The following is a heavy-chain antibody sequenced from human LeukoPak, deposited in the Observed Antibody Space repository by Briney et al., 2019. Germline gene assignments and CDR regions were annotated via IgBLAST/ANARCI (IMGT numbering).Heavy chain of an antibody. D-gene: IGHD3-22*01. CDR2: ISSSSSYI. V-gene: IGHV3-21*01. J-gene: IGHJ4*02. Sequence: GGSLRLSCAASGFTFSSCSMNWVRQAPGKGLEWVSSISSSSSYIYYADSVKGRFTISRDNAKNSLYLQMNSLRAEDTAVYYCARATLTMIVVDSSDYWGQGTLVTVSS. CDR3: ARATLTMIVVDSSDY. CDR1: GFTFSSCS.